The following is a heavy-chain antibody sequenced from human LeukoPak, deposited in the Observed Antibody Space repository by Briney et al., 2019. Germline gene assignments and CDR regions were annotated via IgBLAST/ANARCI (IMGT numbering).Heavy chain of an antibody. V-gene: IGHV1-46*01. CDR2: INPSGGST. CDR1: GYTFTSYY. D-gene: IGHD3-10*01. CDR3: ARRGKYYYGSGSLPY. Sequence: ASVKVSCKASGYTFTSYYMHWVRQAPGQGLEWMGIINPSGGSTSYAQKFQGRVTMTRDMSTSTVYMELSSLRSEDTAVYYCARRGKYYYGSGSLPYWGQGTLVTVSS. J-gene: IGHJ4*02.